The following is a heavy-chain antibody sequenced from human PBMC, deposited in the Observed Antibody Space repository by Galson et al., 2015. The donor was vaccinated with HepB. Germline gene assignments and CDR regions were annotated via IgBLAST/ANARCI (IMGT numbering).Heavy chain of an antibody. D-gene: IGHD6-19*01. Sequence: SLRLSCAASGFTFRSYWMHWVRQTPGKGLEWVATIKHDGSERYYVDSVKGRFTIFRDNAKNSLFLQMNSLRVEDTAVYFCAGDESSGYSPACAFDIWGQGTMVTGSS. J-gene: IGHJ3*02. CDR1: GFTFRSYW. CDR2: IKHDGSER. CDR3: AGDESSGYSPACAFDI. V-gene: IGHV3-7*03.